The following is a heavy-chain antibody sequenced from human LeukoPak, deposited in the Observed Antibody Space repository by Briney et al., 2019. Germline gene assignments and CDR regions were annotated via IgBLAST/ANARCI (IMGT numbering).Heavy chain of an antibody. CDR2: ISWNSGSI. CDR1: GFTFDDYA. J-gene: IGHJ4*02. D-gene: IGHD6-19*01. V-gene: IGHV3-9*01. CDR3: AKDLAHSSGWYYFDY. Sequence: GGSLRLSCAASGFTFDDYAMHWVRQAPGKGLEWVSGISWNSGSIGYADSVKGRFTISRDNAKNSLYLQMNSLRAEDTALYYCAKDLAHSSGWYYFDYWGQGTLVTASS.